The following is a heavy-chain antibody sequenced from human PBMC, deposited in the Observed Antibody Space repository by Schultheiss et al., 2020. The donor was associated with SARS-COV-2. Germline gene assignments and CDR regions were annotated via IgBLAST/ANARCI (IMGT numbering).Heavy chain of an antibody. J-gene: IGHJ4*02. V-gene: IGHV1-18*01. CDR1: GYTFTSYG. Sequence: ASVKVSCKASGYTFTSYGISWVRQAPGQGLEWMGWISAYNGNTNYAQKLQGRVTMTRDTSTSTVYMELSSLRSEDTAVYYCTTEPDNAWYWGQGTLVTVSS. CDR2: ISAYNGNT. D-gene: IGHD1-14*01. CDR3: TTEPDNAWY.